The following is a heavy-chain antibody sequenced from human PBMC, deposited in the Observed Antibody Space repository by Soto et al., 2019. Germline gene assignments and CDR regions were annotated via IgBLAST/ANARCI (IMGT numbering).Heavy chain of an antibody. Sequence: SETLSLTCAVSGYSISSGYYWGWIRQPPGKGLEWIGTMFPSGRTNYNPSLQSRVTISIDTSKNQFSLNLSSVTAADTAVYYRARGSATPVDDWGQGTLVTVSS. V-gene: IGHV4-38-2*01. CDR1: GYSISSGYY. CDR2: MFPSGRT. J-gene: IGHJ4*02. CDR3: ARGSATPVDD.